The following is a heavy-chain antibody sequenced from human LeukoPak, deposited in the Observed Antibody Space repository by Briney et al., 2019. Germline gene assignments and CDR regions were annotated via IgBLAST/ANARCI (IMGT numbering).Heavy chain of an antibody. J-gene: IGHJ5*02. V-gene: IGHV1-69*04. D-gene: IGHD2-15*01. CDR1: GGTFSSYA. Sequence: SVKVSSKASGGTFSSYAISWVRQAPGQGLEWMGRIIPILGIANYAQKFQGRVTITADKSTSTAYMELSSLRSEDTAVYYCAVGKDIVVVVAADNWFDPWGQGTLVTVSS. CDR2: IIPILGIA. CDR3: AVGKDIVVVVAADNWFDP.